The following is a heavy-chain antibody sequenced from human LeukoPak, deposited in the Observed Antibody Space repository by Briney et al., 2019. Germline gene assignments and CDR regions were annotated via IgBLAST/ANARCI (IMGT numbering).Heavy chain of an antibody. V-gene: IGHV3-11*01. J-gene: IGHJ6*03. D-gene: IGHD2-21*02. CDR1: GFTFSDYY. CDR3: ARTIVVVTAYYYYYYYMDV. Sequence: GGSLRLSCAASGFTFSDYYMSWIRQAPGKGLEWVSYISSSGSTIYYADSVKGRFTISRDNAKNSLYLQMNSLRAEDTAVYYCARTIVVVTAYYYYYYYMDVWGKGTTVTISS. CDR2: ISSSGSTI.